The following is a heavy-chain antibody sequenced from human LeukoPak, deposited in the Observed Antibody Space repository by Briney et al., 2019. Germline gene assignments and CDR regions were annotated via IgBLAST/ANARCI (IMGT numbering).Heavy chain of an antibody. D-gene: IGHD2-15*01. V-gene: IGHV3-21*06. CDR2: ISSRSNYI. J-gene: IGHJ6*03. CDR1: GITFSEYS. CDR3: ARLLIVVEPTAPFSTSFYMDV. Sequence: GGSLRLSCIASGITFSEYSKNWVRQAPGKGLEWVSSISSRSNYIHYAASLKGRFTTSRDNAKNSLYLQMNSLRAEDTAVYYCARLLIVVEPTAPFSTSFYMDVWGKGTTVTVSS.